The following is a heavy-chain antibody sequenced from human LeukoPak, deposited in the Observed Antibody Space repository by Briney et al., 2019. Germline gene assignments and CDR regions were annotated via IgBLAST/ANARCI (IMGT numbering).Heavy chain of an antibody. Sequence: PGGSLRLSCAASGFTFSSYSMNWVRQAPGKGLEWVSYISSSSSTIYYADSVKGRFTISRDNAKNSLYLQMNSLRAEDTAVYYCARLFSLFTVDTAMVNFGYWGQGTLVTVSS. CDR3: ARLFSLFTVDTAMVNFGY. CDR2: ISSSSSTI. J-gene: IGHJ4*02. V-gene: IGHV3-48*04. D-gene: IGHD5-18*01. CDR1: GFTFSSYS.